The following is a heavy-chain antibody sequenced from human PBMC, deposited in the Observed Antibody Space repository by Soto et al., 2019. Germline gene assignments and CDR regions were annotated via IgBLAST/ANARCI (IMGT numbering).Heavy chain of an antibody. CDR3: ARDHVVVVPAAIRTKYYYYYYGMDV. CDR1: GGSISSGGYY. CDR2: IYYSGST. D-gene: IGHD2-2*01. Sequence: SETLSLTCTVSGGSISSGGYYWSWIRQHPGKGLEWIGYIYYSGSTYYNPSLKSRVTISVDTSKNQFSLKLSSVTAADTAVYYCARDHVVVVPAAIRTKYYYYYYGMDVWGQGTTVTVSS. J-gene: IGHJ6*02. V-gene: IGHV4-31*03.